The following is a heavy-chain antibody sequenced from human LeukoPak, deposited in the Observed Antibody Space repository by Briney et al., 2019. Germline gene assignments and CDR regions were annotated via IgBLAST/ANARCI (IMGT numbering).Heavy chain of an antibody. D-gene: IGHD1-14*01. CDR2: INNDGSST. V-gene: IGHV3-74*01. Sequence: GGSLRLSFKGSGYAYSGDWRHWLRQAPGRGLVWVSRINNDGSSTGYADSVTGRFTISRDNAKNTLFLQMSSLRAEDTAVYYCASFNPISLSDYWGQGTLVTVSS. CDR1: GYAYSGDW. J-gene: IGHJ4*02. CDR3: ASFNPISLSDY.